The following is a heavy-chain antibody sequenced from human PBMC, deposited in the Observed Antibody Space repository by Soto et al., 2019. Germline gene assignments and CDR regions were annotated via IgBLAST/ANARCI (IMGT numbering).Heavy chain of an antibody. V-gene: IGHV3-74*01. Sequence: EVQLVESGGVSVQPGGSLRLSCTASGFTLSNYWMHWVRPAPGKGLVWVSRINTDGSTTTYADSVKGRFTISRDNAKNTLYLQMNSLRDEDTAVYYCVRIRRGDVYTVGYWGQGTLGTVSS. CDR2: INTDGSTT. J-gene: IGHJ4*02. CDR1: GFTLSNYW. D-gene: IGHD3-10*01. CDR3: VRIRRGDVYTVGY.